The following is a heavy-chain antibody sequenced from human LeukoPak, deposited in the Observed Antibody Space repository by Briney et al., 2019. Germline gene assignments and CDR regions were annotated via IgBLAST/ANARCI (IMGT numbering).Heavy chain of an antibody. Sequence: PGGSLRLSCAASGFTFSSYAMSWVRQAPGKGLEWVSVISISGGRTYSADSVKGRFTISRDNSKNMLYLQMNSLRVEDTAVYYCAKEMGPATAIHFDYWGQGTLVTVSS. CDR3: AKEMGPATAIHFDY. J-gene: IGHJ4*02. V-gene: IGHV3-23*01. CDR1: GFTFSSYA. D-gene: IGHD2-2*02. CDR2: ISISGGRT.